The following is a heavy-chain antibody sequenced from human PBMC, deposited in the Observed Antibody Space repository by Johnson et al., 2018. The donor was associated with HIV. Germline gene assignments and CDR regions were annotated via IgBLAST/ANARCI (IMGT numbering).Heavy chain of an antibody. CDR1: GFSFSSCA. D-gene: IGHD3-22*01. CDR3: AKRFGYDNRGDQFYF. CDR2: INGGGGIT. V-gene: IGHV3-23*04. Sequence: VQLVESGGGWVQPGGSLRLSCIASGFSFSSCAMNWVRQAPGKGLEWVSTINGGGGITYYADSVKGRFTISRYNSNNTLYLQMNSLRAEDTAVYYCAKRFGYDNRGDQFYFWGQGAMVTVSS. J-gene: IGHJ3*01.